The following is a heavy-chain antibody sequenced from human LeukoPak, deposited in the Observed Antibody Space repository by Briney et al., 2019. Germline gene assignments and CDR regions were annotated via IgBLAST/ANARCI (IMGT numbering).Heavy chain of an antibody. CDR3: ARPAVEMATIENNWFDP. CDR1: GFTFSSYS. CDR2: ISSSSSYI. J-gene: IGHJ5*02. V-gene: IGHV3-21*01. D-gene: IGHD5-24*01. Sequence: PGGSLRLSCAASGFTFSSYSMNWVRQAPGKGLEWVSSISSSSSYIYYADSVKGRFTISRDNAKNSLYLQMNSLRAEDTAVYYCARPAVEMATIENNWFDPWGQGTLVTVSS.